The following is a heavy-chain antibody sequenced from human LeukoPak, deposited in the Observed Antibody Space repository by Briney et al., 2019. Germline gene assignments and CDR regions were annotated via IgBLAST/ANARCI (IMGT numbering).Heavy chain of an antibody. Sequence: ASVKVSCKTSGNTFTGYYIHWVRQAPGQGLEWMGWISTDNDNTNYAQNLEGRVTMTTHTSTSTAYMELRSLRSDDTAVYYCARTHSNGWYSVGYYYMDIWGKGTTVTVSS. CDR2: ISTDNDNT. J-gene: IGHJ6*03. CDR1: GNTFTGYY. V-gene: IGHV1-18*04. D-gene: IGHD6-19*01. CDR3: ARTHSNGWYSVGYYYMDI.